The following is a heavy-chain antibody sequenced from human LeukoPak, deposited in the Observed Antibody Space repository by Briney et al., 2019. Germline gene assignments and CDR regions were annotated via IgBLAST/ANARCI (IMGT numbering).Heavy chain of an antibody. Sequence: ASVKVSCKASGYTFTGYYMHWVRQAPEQGLEWMGRINPNSGGTNYAQKFQGRVTMTRDSSISTAYMELSRLRSDDTAVYYCARGFTGAARPPYYYYYYMDVWGKGTTVTVSS. CDR1: GYTFTGYY. D-gene: IGHD6-6*01. V-gene: IGHV1-2*06. CDR2: INPNSGGT. J-gene: IGHJ6*03. CDR3: ARGFTGAARPPYYYYYYMDV.